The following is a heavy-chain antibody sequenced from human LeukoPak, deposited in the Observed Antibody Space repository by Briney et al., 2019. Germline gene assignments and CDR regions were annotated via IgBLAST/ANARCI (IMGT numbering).Heavy chain of an antibody. CDR3: ARASHYNYYDSSVYNEPAFDI. Sequence: GGSLRLSCAASGFTVSSNYMSWVRQAPGKGLEWVSVIYSGGSTYYADSVKGRFTISRDNSKNTLYLQMNSLRAEDTAVYYCARASHYNYYDSSVYNEPAFDIWGQGTMVTVSS. J-gene: IGHJ3*02. CDR1: GFTVSSNY. D-gene: IGHD3-22*01. V-gene: IGHV3-53*01. CDR2: IYSGGST.